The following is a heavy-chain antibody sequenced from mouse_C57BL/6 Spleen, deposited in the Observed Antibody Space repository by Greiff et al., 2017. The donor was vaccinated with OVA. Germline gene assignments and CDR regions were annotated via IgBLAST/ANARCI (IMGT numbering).Heavy chain of an antibody. Sequence: VQLQQSGPELVKPGASVKISCKASGYAFSSSWMNWVKQRPGKGLEWIGRIYPGDGDTNYNGKFKGKATLTADKSSSTAYMQLSSLTSEDSAVYFCARDGDSSGPWFAYWGQGTLVTVSA. CDR3: ARDGDSSGPWFAY. CDR1: GYAFSSSW. CDR2: IYPGDGDT. D-gene: IGHD3-2*02. J-gene: IGHJ3*01. V-gene: IGHV1-82*01.